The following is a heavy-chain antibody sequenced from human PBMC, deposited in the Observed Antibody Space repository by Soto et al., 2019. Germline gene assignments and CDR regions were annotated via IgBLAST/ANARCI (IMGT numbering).Heavy chain of an antibody. J-gene: IGHJ4*02. CDR1: GGSISSVDYY. CDR3: ATTGTVAGKLGY. V-gene: IGHV4-30-4*01. CDR2: IYYSGST. Sequence: SETLSLTCTVSGGSISSVDYYWRWIRQPPGKGLEWIGYIYYSGSTYYNPSLKRRVTISVDTSKNQFSLKLSSVTAADTAVYYCATTGTVAGKLGYWGQGTLVTVSS. D-gene: IGHD6-19*01.